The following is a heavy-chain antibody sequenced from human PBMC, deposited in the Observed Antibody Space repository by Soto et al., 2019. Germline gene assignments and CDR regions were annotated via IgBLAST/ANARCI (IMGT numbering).Heavy chain of an antibody. Sequence: SETLSLTCTVSGGSISSSSYYWGWIRQPPGKGLEWIASIYYSGSTYYNPSLKSRVTTSVDTSKNQFSLKLSSVTAADTAVYYCARRVKEQWLDYYFDYWGQGTLVT. CDR2: IYYSGST. D-gene: IGHD6-19*01. CDR1: GGSISSSSYY. CDR3: ARRVKEQWLDYYFDY. J-gene: IGHJ4*02. V-gene: IGHV4-39*01.